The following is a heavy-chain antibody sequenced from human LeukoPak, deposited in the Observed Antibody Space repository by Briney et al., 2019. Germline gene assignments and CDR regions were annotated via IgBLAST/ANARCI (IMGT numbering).Heavy chain of an antibody. CDR3: ARGRRSGWSRAFDI. CDR2: ISSNGGST. V-gene: IGHV3-64*01. J-gene: IGHJ3*02. Sequence: HPGGSLRLSCAASGFTFSNYAMHWLRQAPGKGLEYVSAISSNGGSTYYANSVKGRFTISRDNSKNTLYLQMGSLRAEDMAVYYCARGRRSGWSRAFDIWGQGTMVTVSS. D-gene: IGHD6-19*01. CDR1: GFTFSNYA.